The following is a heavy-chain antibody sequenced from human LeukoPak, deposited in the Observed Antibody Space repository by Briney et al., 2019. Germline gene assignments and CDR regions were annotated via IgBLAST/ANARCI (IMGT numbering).Heavy chain of an antibody. J-gene: IGHJ3*01. V-gene: IGHV3-33*01. CDR1: GIPFKKYG. Sequence: GGSLRLSCAVSGIPFKKYGMRRVRQAPGKGLEWVATIWHDGSPTMYADSAKGRFTISRDDSKNMLYLQMNSLRAEDTAEYYCVTHYKWDLLVHAFDFWGQGTRVTVSS. CDR2: IWHDGSPT. CDR3: VTHYKWDLLVHAFDF. D-gene: IGHD1-26*01.